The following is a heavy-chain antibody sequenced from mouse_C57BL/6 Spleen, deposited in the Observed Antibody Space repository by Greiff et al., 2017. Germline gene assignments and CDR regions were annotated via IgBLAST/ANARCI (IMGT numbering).Heavy chain of an antibody. D-gene: IGHD4-1*01. CDR2: FHPYNDDT. CDR1: GYTFTTYP. J-gene: IGHJ3*01. CDR3: ARSNWDEDEGFAY. V-gene: IGHV1-47*01. Sequence: QVQLKQSGAELVKPGASVKMSCKASGYTFTTYPIEWMKQNHGKSLEWIGNFHPYNDDTKYNEKFKGKATLTVEKSSSTVYLELSRLTSDDAAVYYCARSNWDEDEGFAYWGQGTLVTVSA.